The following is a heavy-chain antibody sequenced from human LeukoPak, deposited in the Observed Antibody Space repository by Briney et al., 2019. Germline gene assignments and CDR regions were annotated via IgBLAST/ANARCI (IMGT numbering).Heavy chain of an antibody. J-gene: IGHJ4*02. CDR1: EFTFSSYG. Sequence: GGSLRLSCAASEFTFSSYGMHWVRQAPGKGLEWVAFIRYDGSNEHYPDSVKGRFTISRDNSKNTLYLQMNSLRAEDTAVYYCAKDLTYDSTGSDYWGQGIVVTVSS. CDR2: IRYDGSNE. V-gene: IGHV3-30*02. D-gene: IGHD3-22*01. CDR3: AKDLTYDSTGSDY.